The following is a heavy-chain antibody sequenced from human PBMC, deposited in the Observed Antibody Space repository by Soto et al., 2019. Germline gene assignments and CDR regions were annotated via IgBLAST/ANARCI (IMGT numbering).Heavy chain of an antibody. D-gene: IGHD3-22*01. V-gene: IGHV1-69*13. J-gene: IGHJ5*02. Sequence: ASVKVSCKAIGYSFTSHYMHWVRQAPGQGLEWMGGIIPIFGTANYAQKFQGRVTITADESTSTAYMELSSLRSEDTAVYYCAIYDSSGYYGVGPWGQGTLVTVSS. CDR1: GYSFTSHY. CDR2: IIPIFGTA. CDR3: AIYDSSGYYGVGP.